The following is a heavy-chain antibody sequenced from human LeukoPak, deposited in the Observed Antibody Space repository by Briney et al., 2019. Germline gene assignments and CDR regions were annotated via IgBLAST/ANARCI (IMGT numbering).Heavy chain of an antibody. CDR3: AKSSGCDY. J-gene: IGHJ4*02. D-gene: IGHD6-19*01. CDR1: GFTFSSYG. V-gene: IGHV3-30*18. Sequence: GRSLRLSCAASGFTFSSYGMHWVRQAPGKGLEWVAVISYDGSNKYYADSVKGRFTISRDNSKNTLYLQMNNLRAEDTAVYYCAKSSGCDYWGQGTLVTVSS. CDR2: ISYDGSNK.